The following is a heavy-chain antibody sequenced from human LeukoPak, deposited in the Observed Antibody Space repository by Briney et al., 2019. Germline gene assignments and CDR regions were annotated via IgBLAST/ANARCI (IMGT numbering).Heavy chain of an antibody. CDR2: IYYSGST. V-gene: IGHV4-39*01. D-gene: IGHD3-3*01. J-gene: IGHJ6*04. Sequence: PSETLSLTCTVSGGSISSSSYYWGWIRQPPGKRLEWIGGIYYSGSTYYNPPLKSRVTISVDTSKNQFALKLSSVTAADTAVYYCARLPYYDFWSGPQEMDVWGKGPTVTVSS. CDR1: GGSISSSSYY. CDR3: ARLPYYDFWSGPQEMDV.